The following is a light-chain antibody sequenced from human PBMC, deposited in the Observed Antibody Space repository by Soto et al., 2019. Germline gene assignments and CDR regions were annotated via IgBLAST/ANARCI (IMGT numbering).Light chain of an antibody. Sequence: EIVLTQSPGTLSLSPGERATLSCRACQSVSTTYLAWYQQKPGQAPRLLIYGASSRATGIPDRFSGSGSGTDFTLTINRLEPEDFAMYYCQQYDRSPMTFGQGTKVEIK. CDR3: QQYDRSPMT. CDR1: QSVSTTY. CDR2: GAS. J-gene: IGKJ1*01. V-gene: IGKV3-20*01.